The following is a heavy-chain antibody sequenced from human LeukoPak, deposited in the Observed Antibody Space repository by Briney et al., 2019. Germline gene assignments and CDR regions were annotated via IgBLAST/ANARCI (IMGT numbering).Heavy chain of an antibody. CDR1: GGTFSNYA. D-gene: IGHD3-10*01. CDR2: ILPIFGTT. Sequence: GASVKVSCKASGGTFSNYAFSWVRQAPGQGLEWRGRILPIFGTTNYAQNFQGRVTITADKYTSTVYMELSSLRSEDTAVYYCARANRKPEFGRAFDYWGQGTLVTVSP. J-gene: IGHJ4*02. CDR3: ARANRKPEFGRAFDY. V-gene: IGHV1-69*06.